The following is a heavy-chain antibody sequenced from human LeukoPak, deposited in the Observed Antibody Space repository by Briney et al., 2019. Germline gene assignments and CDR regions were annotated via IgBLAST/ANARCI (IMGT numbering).Heavy chain of an antibody. Sequence: QAGGSLRLSCAASGFTFSIFWMHWVRQAPGKGLVWVSRISTDGSSTSYADSVKGRFTISRDNAKNTLYLQMNSLRAEDTAVYYRARKPAPADWGQGTLVTVSS. D-gene: IGHD6-25*01. V-gene: IGHV3-74*01. CDR2: ISTDGSST. CDR1: GFTFSIFW. CDR3: ARKPAPAD. J-gene: IGHJ4*02.